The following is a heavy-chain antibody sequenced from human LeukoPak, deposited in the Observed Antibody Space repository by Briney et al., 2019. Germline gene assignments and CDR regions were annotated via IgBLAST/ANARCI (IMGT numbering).Heavy chain of an antibody. CDR2: VYNSGTT. CDR1: GGSIGTYY. Sequence: SETLSLTCTVSGGSIGTYYWSWIRQPPGKGLEWIGYVYNSGTTNYKYKSSLKSRVTISVDTSKNQFSLRLSSVTAADTAVYYCARSDRDLWYFDLWGRGTLVTVSS. J-gene: IGHJ2*01. CDR3: ARSDRDLWYFDL. V-gene: IGHV4-59*01.